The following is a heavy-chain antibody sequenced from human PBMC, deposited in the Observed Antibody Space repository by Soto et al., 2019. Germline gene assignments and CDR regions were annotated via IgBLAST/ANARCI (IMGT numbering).Heavy chain of an antibody. D-gene: IGHD5-12*01. J-gene: IGHJ3*02. CDR2: INPNSGGT. Sequence: ASLKVSCKASGYTFTGYYMHWVRQAPGQGLEWMGWINPNSGGTNYAQKFQGWVTMTRDTSISTAYMELSRLRSDGTAVYYCARSVGWLQFHAFDIWGQGTMVTVSS. CDR1: GYTFTGYY. CDR3: ARSVGWLQFHAFDI. V-gene: IGHV1-2*04.